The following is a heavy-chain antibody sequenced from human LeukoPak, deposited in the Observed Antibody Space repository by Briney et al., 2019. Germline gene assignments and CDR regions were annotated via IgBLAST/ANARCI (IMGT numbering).Heavy chain of an antibody. Sequence: GGSLRLSCAASGFTFSDYAMHWVRQAPGKGLEWVAVISYDGSNENYADSVKGRFTISRDNSKNTLYVQMNSLRGEDTAEYYCARASVPYYDFWSGYSNNWFDPWGQGTLVTVSS. CDR2: ISYDGSNE. CDR1: GFTFSDYA. V-gene: IGHV3-30*04. D-gene: IGHD3-3*01. CDR3: ARASVPYYDFWSGYSNNWFDP. J-gene: IGHJ5*02.